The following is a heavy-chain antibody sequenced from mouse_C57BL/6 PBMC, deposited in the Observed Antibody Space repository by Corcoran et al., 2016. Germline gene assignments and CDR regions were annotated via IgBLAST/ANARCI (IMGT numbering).Heavy chain of an antibody. V-gene: IGHV1-75*01. CDR2: IFPGSGST. Sequence: QVQLQQSGPELVKPGASVKISCKASGYTFTDYSINWVKQRPGQGLEWIGWIFPGSGSTYYNEKFKGKATLTVDKSSSTAYMLLSSLTSEDSAVYFCARSSYYYGSSYFDYWGQGTTLTVSS. J-gene: IGHJ2*01. D-gene: IGHD1-1*01. CDR1: GYTFTDYS. CDR3: ARSSYYYGSSYFDY.